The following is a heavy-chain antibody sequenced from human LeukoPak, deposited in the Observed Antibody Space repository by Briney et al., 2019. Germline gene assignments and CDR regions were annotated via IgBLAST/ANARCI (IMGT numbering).Heavy chain of an antibody. CDR1: GGSISSSSYY. CDR3: ARGQARLAWFDL. D-gene: IGHD6-19*01. J-gene: IGHJ5*02. CDR2: IYYSGST. Sequence: SETLSLTCTVSGGSISSSSYYWGWIRQPPGKGLEWIGSIYYSGSTYYNTSLKSRVTISVDTSKNQFSLKLRSVTAADTAVYYCARGQARLAWFDLWGQGTLVNVSS. V-gene: IGHV4-39*07.